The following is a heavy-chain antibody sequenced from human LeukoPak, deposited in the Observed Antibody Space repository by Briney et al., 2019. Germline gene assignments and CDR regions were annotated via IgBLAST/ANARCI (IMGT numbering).Heavy chain of an antibody. Sequence: ASVKVSCKASRYTFTGYYIYGVRQAPGQGREWMGWSNSDSDGTNYAQKFQGRVTMTRDTSNGTASMELSRLRADDTAMYYCATVTVGTTNDYWGQGTLVTVSS. CDR3: ATVTVGTTNDY. CDR1: RYTFTGYY. J-gene: IGHJ4*02. V-gene: IGHV1-2*02. CDR2: SNSDSDGT. D-gene: IGHD1-26*01.